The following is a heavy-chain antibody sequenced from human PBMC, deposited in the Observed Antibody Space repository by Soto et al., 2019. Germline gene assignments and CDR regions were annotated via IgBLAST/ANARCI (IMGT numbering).Heavy chain of an antibody. CDR1: GYTFTDYY. Sequence: QVQLVQSGTEVKKPGASVKVSCKASGYTFTDYYIHWVRQAPGQGLEWMGWIEPKNGETIYAQKFQDRLNLTRPPHISTAYMDLSRLNYDDTALYYCARDGYGLYPYWGQGTLVTVSS. D-gene: IGHD5-18*01. CDR3: ARDGYGLYPY. J-gene: IGHJ4*02. V-gene: IGHV1-2*02. CDR2: IEPKNGET.